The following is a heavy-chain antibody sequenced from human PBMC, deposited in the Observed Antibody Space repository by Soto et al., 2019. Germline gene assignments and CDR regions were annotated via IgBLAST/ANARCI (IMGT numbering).Heavy chain of an antibody. V-gene: IGHV1-2*04. J-gene: IGHJ4*02. Sequence: ASVKVSCKASGYTFTAYYIHWVRQAPGQGLEWMGWINPDNGDTNYAQNFQDWVTMTRDTSISTAYMRLSRLRSDDTAVYYCARLSYYDSSDYADFDYWGQGTLVTVSS. CDR2: INPDNGDT. D-gene: IGHD3-22*01. CDR3: ARLSYYDSSDYADFDY. CDR1: GYTFTAYY.